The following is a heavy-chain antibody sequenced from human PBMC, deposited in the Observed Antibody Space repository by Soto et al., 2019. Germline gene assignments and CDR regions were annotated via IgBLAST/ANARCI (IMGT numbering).Heavy chain of an antibody. J-gene: IGHJ6*02. Sequence: QVHLVQSGAEVRKPGASVKVSCKASGYSFTSYGISWVRQAPGQGLEWMGWISTDNGNTNYAHNLQGRVSMTIDPATSTAYMELWSLGSDDTAGYYCARDVPDTSLFLYYYGMDVWGQGTTVTVSS. CDR1: GYSFTSYG. CDR2: ISTDNGNT. D-gene: IGHD2-21*01. CDR3: ARDVPDTSLFLYYYGMDV. V-gene: IGHV1-18*01.